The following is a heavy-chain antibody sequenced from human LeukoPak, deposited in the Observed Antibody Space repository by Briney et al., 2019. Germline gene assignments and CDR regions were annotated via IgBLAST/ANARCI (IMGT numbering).Heavy chain of an antibody. V-gene: IGHV3-23*01. Sequence: GGSLRLSCAAAGFTLSSYAMSWVRQAPGKGLEWVSAISGSGGSTYYADSVKGRFTISRDNSKNTLYLQMNSLRAEDTAVYYCACYSSGWYRSGYDYWGQGTLVTVSS. CDR1: GFTLSSYA. CDR3: ACYSSGWYRSGYDY. J-gene: IGHJ4*02. D-gene: IGHD6-19*01. CDR2: ISGSGGST.